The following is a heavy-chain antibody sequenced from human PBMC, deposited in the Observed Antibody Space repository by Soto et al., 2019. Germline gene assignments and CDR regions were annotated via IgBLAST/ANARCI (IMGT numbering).Heavy chain of an antibody. CDR2: IDWDEDK. V-gene: IGHV2-70*01. Sequence: SGPYAGEPTQTLTLTCTFSGFSLSTSGMCVSWIRQPPGKALEWLALIDWDEDKYYSTSLKTRLTISKDTSKNQVVLTMTNMDPVDTATYYCARILGHHAYGMDVWGQGTTVTVSS. CDR1: GFSLSTSGMC. J-gene: IGHJ6*02. CDR3: ARILGHHAYGMDV.